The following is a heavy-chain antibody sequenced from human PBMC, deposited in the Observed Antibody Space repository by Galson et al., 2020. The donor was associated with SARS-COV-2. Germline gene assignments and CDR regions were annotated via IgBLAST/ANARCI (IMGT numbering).Heavy chain of an antibody. D-gene: IGHD3-3*01. Sequence: TLSLPCTVSGGSISSYYWSWIRQPPGKGLEWIGYIYYSGSTNYNPSLKSRVTISVDTSKNQFSLKLSSVTAADTAVYYCARAAQTYYDFWSGYYNAPHFDYWGQGTLVTVSS. J-gene: IGHJ4*02. CDR3: ARAAQTYYDFWSGYYNAPHFDY. V-gene: IGHV4-59*01. CDR2: IYYSGST. CDR1: GGSISSYY.